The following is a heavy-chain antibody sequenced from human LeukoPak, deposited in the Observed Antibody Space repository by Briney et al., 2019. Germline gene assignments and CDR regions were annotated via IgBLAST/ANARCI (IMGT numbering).Heavy chain of an antibody. V-gene: IGHV4-38-2*02. CDR1: GYSISSGYN. D-gene: IGHD3-3*01. Sequence: SETLSLTCSVSGYSISSGYNWGWIRQPPGKGLEWIGTIYHSGNTYYNPSLKSRVTMSLDTSKNQFSLNLSSVTAADTAMYYCARVLGQVNFWSGSPANWFDPWGQGTLVIVSS. CDR2: IYHSGNT. J-gene: IGHJ5*02. CDR3: ARVLGQVNFWSGSPANWFDP.